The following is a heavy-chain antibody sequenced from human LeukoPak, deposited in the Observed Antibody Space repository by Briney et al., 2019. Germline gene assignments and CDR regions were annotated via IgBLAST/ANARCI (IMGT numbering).Heavy chain of an antibody. Sequence: SETLSLTCTVSGGSISSYYWSWIRQPPGKGLEWIGYIYYGGSTKYNPSLRSRVTMSVDTSKNQFSLRLSSVSAADTAVYYCARQGGEYYSDSRGYYYYFDYWGQETLVTVSS. V-gene: IGHV4-59*08. CDR2: IYYGGST. CDR3: ARQGGEYYSDSRGYYYYFDY. CDR1: GGSISSYY. D-gene: IGHD3-22*01. J-gene: IGHJ4*02.